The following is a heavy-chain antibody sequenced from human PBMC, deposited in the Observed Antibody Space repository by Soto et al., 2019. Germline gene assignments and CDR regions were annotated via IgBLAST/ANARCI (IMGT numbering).Heavy chain of an antibody. J-gene: IGHJ4*02. D-gene: IGHD6-19*01. CDR1: GYSVTSYW. CDR2: IYPGDSDT. V-gene: IGHV5-51*01. CDR3: ARQGSGWYKENDY. Sequence: GESLKISCKGSGYSVTSYWIGWVRQMPGKGLEWRGIIYPGDSDTRYSPSIQGQVTIPADKSISTAYLQWSSLKAADTARYYCARQGSGWYKENDYWGQGTLVTVSS.